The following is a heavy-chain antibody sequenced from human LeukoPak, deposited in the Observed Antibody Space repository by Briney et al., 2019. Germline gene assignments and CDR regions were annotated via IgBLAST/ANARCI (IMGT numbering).Heavy chain of an antibody. CDR3: ARKQWHQAGVFDY. Sequence: PGGSLRLSCAASGFTFSSYEMNWVLQAPGKGLEWVSYISSSGSTIYYADSVKGRFTISRDNAKNSLYLQMNSLRAEDTAVYYCARKQWHQAGVFDYWGQGTLVTVSS. V-gene: IGHV3-48*03. D-gene: IGHD1/OR15-1a*01. CDR2: ISSSGSTI. CDR1: GFTFSSYE. J-gene: IGHJ4*02.